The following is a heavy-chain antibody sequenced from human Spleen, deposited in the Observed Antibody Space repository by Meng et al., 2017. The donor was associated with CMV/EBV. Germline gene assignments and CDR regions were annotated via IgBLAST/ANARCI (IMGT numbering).Heavy chain of an antibody. CDR2: INTNTGNP. D-gene: IGHD6-13*01. CDR1: GYTFTSYA. J-gene: IGHJ4*02. V-gene: IGHV7-4-1*02. CDR3: ASNIAAAGTTSADY. Sequence: KASGYTFTSYAMNWVRQAPGQGLEWMGWINTNTGNPTYAQGFTGRFVFSLDTSVSTAYLQISSLKAEDTAVYYCASNIAAAGTTSADYWGQGTLVTVSS.